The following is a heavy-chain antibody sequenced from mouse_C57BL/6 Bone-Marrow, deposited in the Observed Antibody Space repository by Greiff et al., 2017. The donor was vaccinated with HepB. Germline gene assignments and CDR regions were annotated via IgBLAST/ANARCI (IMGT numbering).Heavy chain of an antibody. J-gene: IGHJ3*01. V-gene: IGHV1-69*01. CDR1: GYTFTSYW. Sequence: QVQLQQPGAALVMPGASVKLSCKASGYTFTSYWMHWVKQRPGQGLEWIGEIDPSDSYTNYNQKFKGKSTLTVDKSSSTAYMQLSSLTSEDSAVYYCAREGRYYSKPWFADWGQGTLVTVSA. D-gene: IGHD2-5*01. CDR2: IDPSDSYT. CDR3: AREGRYYSKPWFAD.